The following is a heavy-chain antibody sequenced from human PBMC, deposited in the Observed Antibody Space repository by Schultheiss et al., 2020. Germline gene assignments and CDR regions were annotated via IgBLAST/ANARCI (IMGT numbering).Heavy chain of an antibody. CDR3: ATVSGTPLYFDY. CDR1: GYTLTELS. J-gene: IGHJ4*02. Sequence: ASVKVSCKVSGYTLTELSMHWVRQAPGKGLEWMGGFDPEDGETIYAQKFQGRVTMTEDTSTDTAYMELSSLRSEDTAVYYCATVSGTPLYFDYWGQGTLVTVSS. D-gene: IGHD3-3*01. V-gene: IGHV1-24*01. CDR2: FDPEDGET.